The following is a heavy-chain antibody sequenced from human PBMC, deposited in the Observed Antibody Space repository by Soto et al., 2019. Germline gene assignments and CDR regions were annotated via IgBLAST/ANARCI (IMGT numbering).Heavy chain of an antibody. D-gene: IGHD3-3*01. CDR1: GGSISSYY. Sequence: QVQLQESGPGLVKPSETLSLTCTVSGGSISSYYWSWIRQPPGKGLEWIGYIYYSGSTNYNPSLRRRVTIPVDTSKNQSPRRVCCVPAAHPAGNYCARYDFWSGYNYYMDVG. V-gene: IGHV4-59*01. CDR2: IYYSGST. CDR3: ARYDFWSGYNYYMDV. J-gene: IGHJ6*03.